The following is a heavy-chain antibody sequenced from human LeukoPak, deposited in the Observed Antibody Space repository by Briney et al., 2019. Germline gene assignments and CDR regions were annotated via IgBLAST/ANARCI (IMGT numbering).Heavy chain of an antibody. D-gene: IGHD3-3*01. CDR3: AGDDLEIGY. J-gene: IGHJ4*02. Sequence: GASVKVSCKAYGFTFSSSAIQWVRQARGQRLEWIGWIVVGSGKTNYARKFQERVTFTRDMSTNTAYMELSSLRSDDTAVYYCAGDDLEIGYWGQGTLVTVSS. CDR1: GFTFSSSA. V-gene: IGHV1-58*02. CDR2: IVVGSGKT.